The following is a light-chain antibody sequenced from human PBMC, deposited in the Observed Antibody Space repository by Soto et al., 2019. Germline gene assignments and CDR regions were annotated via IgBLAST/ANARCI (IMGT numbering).Light chain of an antibody. CDR2: EVS. V-gene: IGLV2-8*01. Sequence: QSALTQPPSASGSPGQSVTISCTGTSSDVGGYNYVSWYQQHPGKAPKVMIYEVSERPSGVPDRFSGSKSGNTASLTVSGLQAEDEADYYCSSYAGSNIYVFGTGTKVTVL. J-gene: IGLJ1*01. CDR1: SSDVGGYNY. CDR3: SSYAGSNIYV.